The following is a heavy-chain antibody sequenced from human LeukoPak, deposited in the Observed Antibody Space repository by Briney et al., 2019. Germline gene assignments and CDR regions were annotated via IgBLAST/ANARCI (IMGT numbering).Heavy chain of an antibody. V-gene: IGHV1-2*02. Sequence: PAASVKVSCKASGYTFTGYYMHWVRQAPGQGLEWMGWINPNSGGTNYAQKFQGRVTMTRDTSISTAYMELSRLRSDDTAVYYCARAYTWYSHLSAAPDAFDIWGQGTMVTVSS. CDR3: ARAYTWYSHLSAAPDAFDI. CDR2: INPNSGGT. J-gene: IGHJ3*02. D-gene: IGHD6-13*01. CDR1: GYTFTGYY.